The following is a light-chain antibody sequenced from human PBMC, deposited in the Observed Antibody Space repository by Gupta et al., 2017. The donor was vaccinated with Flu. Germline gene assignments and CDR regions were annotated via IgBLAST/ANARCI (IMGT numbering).Light chain of an antibody. CDR1: QSISSW. V-gene: IGKV1-5*03. Sequence: SPSTLSASVGDRVTSTGRASQSISSWLAWYQQKPGKAPKLLIYKASSLESGVPSRFSGSGSGTEFSLTISSLQPDDFATYYCQQYSSLWTFGQGTKVEIK. CDR2: KAS. CDR3: QQYSSLWT. J-gene: IGKJ1*01.